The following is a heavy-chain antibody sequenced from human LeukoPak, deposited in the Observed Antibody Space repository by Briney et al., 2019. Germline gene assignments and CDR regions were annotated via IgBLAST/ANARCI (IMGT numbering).Heavy chain of an antibody. V-gene: IGHV1-8*01. D-gene: IGHD1-1*01. CDR2: MNPNSGST. J-gene: IGHJ4*02. CDR1: GYTFTNYD. CDR3: ARGVATNY. Sequence: ASVKVSCKTSGYTFTNYDINWVRQATGQGLEWMGWMNPNSGSTDYAQKFQGRVTMTRDTSISTAYMEPSSLRSEDTALYYCARGVATNYWGQGTLVTVSS.